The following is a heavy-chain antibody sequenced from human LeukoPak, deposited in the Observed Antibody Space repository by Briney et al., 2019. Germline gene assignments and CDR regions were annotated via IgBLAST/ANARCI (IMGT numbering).Heavy chain of an antibody. Sequence: ASVKVSRKASGYTFTSYDINWVRQATGQGLEWMGWMNPNSGNTGYAQKFQGRVTMTRNTSISTTYMELSSLRSEDTAVYYCARGRYSPHGDYYYMDVWGKGTTVTVSS. V-gene: IGHV1-8*01. CDR3: ARGRYSPHGDYYYMDV. CDR1: GYTFTSYD. D-gene: IGHD5-18*01. J-gene: IGHJ6*03. CDR2: MNPNSGNT.